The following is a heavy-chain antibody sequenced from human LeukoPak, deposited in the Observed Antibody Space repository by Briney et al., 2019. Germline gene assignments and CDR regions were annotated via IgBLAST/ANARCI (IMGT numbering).Heavy chain of an antibody. V-gene: IGHV1-69*01. CDR3: ARGESSRLSAWFDP. J-gene: IGHJ5*02. CDR2: IIPIFGTA. Sequence: SVKVSCKASGGTFSGYAISWVRQAPGQGLEWMGGIIPIFGTANYAQKFQGRVTITADESTSTAYMELSSLRSEDTAVYYCARGESSRLSAWFDPWGQGTLVTVSS. CDR1: GGTFSGYA. D-gene: IGHD6-13*01.